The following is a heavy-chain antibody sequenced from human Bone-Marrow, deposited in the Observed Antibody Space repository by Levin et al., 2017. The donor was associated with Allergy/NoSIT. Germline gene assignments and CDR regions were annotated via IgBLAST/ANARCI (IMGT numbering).Heavy chain of an antibody. J-gene: IGHJ4*02. V-gene: IGHV1-46*01. CDR1: GYTFTSYY. CDR2: INPSGGST. D-gene: IGHD3-22*01. CDR3: ARDSYDSSGYYYEPDY. Sequence: GESLKISCKASGYTFTSYYMHWVRQAPGQGLEWMGIINPSGGSTSYAQKFQGRVTMTRDTSTSTVYMELSSLRSEDTAVYYCARDSYDSSGYYYEPDYWGQGTLVTVSS.